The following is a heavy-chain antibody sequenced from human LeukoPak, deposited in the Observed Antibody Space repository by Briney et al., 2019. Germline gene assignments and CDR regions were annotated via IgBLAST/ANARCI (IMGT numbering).Heavy chain of an antibody. J-gene: IGHJ4*02. CDR2: IKSKTDGGTT. Sequence: GGSLRLSCAASGFTFSNAWMSWVRQAPGKGLEWVGRIKSKTDGGTTDYAAPVKGRFTISRDDSKNTLYLQMNSLKAEDTAVYYCTTAPRDGNYDDYWGQGTLVTVSS. V-gene: IGHV3-15*01. CDR1: GFTFSNAW. D-gene: IGHD1-26*01. CDR3: TTAPRDGNYDDY.